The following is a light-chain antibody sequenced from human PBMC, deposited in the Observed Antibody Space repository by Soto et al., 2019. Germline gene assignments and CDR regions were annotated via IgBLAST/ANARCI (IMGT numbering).Light chain of an antibody. CDR2: WAS. Sequence: DIVMTQSPDSLTVSLGDRATIYCTSSQSLLYNSNNKNYLAWYHQKPGQPPKLLIHWASTRESGIPDRFSGRGSGTDFTLTVGGLQPEDVGVYYCQQYYSPPFTFGPGTKVEI. CDR3: QQYYSPPFT. J-gene: IGKJ3*01. CDR1: QSLLYNSNNKNY. V-gene: IGKV4-1*01.